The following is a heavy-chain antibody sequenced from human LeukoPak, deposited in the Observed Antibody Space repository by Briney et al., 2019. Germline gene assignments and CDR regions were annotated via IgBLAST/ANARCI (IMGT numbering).Heavy chain of an antibody. CDR3: ARDRANFGGYVVGDY. J-gene: IGHJ4*02. CDR2: IYHSGST. CDR1: GGSISSSNW. D-gene: IGHD5-12*01. Sequence: PSETLSLTCAVSGGSISSSNWWSWVRQPPGKGLEWIGEIYHSGSTNYNPSLKSRVTISVDKSKNQFSLKLSSVTAADTAVYYCARDRANFGGYVVGDYWGQGTLVTVSS. V-gene: IGHV4-4*02.